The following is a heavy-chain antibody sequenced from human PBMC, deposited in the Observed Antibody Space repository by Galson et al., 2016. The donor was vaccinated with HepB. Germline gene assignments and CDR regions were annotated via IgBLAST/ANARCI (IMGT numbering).Heavy chain of an antibody. Sequence: SLRLSCAASGFTFSKFSMDWVRQAPGKGLECVSGISGSGGTTSYADSVKGRFTISRYNSKNTLFLQMNSLRAEDTAVYYCAKTLYGGNSDWGQGTLVTVSS. CDR2: ISGSGGTT. CDR1: GFTFSKFS. CDR3: AKTLYGGNSD. D-gene: IGHD4-23*01. V-gene: IGHV3-23*01. J-gene: IGHJ4*02.